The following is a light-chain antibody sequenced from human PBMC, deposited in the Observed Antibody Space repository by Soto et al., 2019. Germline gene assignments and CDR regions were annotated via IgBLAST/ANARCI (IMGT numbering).Light chain of an antibody. Sequence: EIVMTHAPATLAVSPCERAALSCRASQSVSSNLAWYQQKPGQAPRLLIYGASTRATGIPARFSGSGSGTEFTLTISSLQSEDFAVYYCQQYNNWPPRTFGQGTKVDIK. CDR1: QSVSSN. CDR3: QQYNNWPPRT. V-gene: IGKV3-15*01. J-gene: IGKJ1*01. CDR2: GAS.